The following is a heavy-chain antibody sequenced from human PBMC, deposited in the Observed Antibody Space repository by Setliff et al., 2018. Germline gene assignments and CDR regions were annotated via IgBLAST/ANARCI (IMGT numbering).Heavy chain of an antibody. CDR2: VYYSGYT. Sequence: PSETLSLTCNVSGGSVSSTSHYWGWIRQPPGKGMEWIGGVYYSGYTYYNPSLQSRVTISVDMSKNQFSMKLTSVTAAGTAVYYCARVDFTMIQGVLGLWGQGTLVTVSS. J-gene: IGHJ1*01. D-gene: IGHD3-10*01. CDR1: GGSVSSTSHY. CDR3: ARVDFTMIQGVLGL. V-gene: IGHV4-39*07.